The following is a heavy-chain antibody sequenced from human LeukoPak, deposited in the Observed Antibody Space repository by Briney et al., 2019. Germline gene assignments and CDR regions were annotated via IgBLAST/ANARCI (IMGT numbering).Heavy chain of an antibody. V-gene: IGHV3-48*01. Sequence: GXSLRLSCAASGFTFSSYSMNWVRQAPGKGLEWVSYISSSSSTIYYADSVKGRFTISRDNAKNSLYLQMNSLRAEDTAVYYCAREAAADYWGQGTLVTVSS. CDR1: GFTFSSYS. CDR2: ISSSSSTI. D-gene: IGHD6-13*01. CDR3: AREAAADY. J-gene: IGHJ4*02.